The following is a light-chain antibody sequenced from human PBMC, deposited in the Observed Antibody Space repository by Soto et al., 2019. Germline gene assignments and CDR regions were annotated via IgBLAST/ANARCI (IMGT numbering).Light chain of an antibody. Sequence: DIVMTQSPDSLAVSLGERATINCKSSQSVLHSSINKNYLAWYQQKPGQPPKLLIYWASTRGSGVPDRFSGSGSGTDFTLTISSLQAEDVAVYYCQPYFGTPRTFGQGTKLEIK. CDR3: QPYFGTPRT. CDR1: QSVLHSSINKNY. CDR2: WAS. J-gene: IGKJ2*01. V-gene: IGKV4-1*01.